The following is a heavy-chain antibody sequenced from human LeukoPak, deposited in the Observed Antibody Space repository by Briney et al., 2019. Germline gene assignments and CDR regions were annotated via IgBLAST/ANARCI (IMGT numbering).Heavy chain of an antibody. D-gene: IGHD5-24*01. CDR3: AREDGYYYYMDV. V-gene: IGHV3-21*01. Sequence: GALRLSCAASGFTFNTFNMNWVRQAPGKGLEWVSSITSGGDYIYYADSVKGRFTTSRDNAKNSLSLRLNSLRAEDTAVYYCAREDGYYYYMDVWGKGTTVTVSS. J-gene: IGHJ6*03. CDR2: ITSGGDYI. CDR1: GFTFNTFN.